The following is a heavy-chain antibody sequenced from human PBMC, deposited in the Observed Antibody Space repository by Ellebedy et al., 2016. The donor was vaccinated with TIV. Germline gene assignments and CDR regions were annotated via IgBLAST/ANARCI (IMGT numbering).Heavy chain of an antibody. CDR3: ARGRRKWELPDY. J-gene: IGHJ4*02. D-gene: IGHD1-26*01. V-gene: IGHV1-8*01. Sequence: ASVKVSCXASGYTFTSYDINWVRQATGQGLEWMGWMNPNSGNTGYAQKFQGRVTMTRNTSISTAYMELSSLRSEDTAVYYCARGRRKWELPDYWGQGTLVTVSS. CDR2: MNPNSGNT. CDR1: GYTFTSYD.